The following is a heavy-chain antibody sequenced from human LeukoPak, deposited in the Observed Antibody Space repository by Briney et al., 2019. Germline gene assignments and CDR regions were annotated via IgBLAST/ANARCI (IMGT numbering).Heavy chain of an antibody. Sequence: GGSLRLSCAASGFTFSSYSMNWVRQAPGKGLEWVSSISSSSSYIYYADSVKGRFTISRDNAKNSLYLQMNSLRAEDTAVYYCAREKQRGEEFDYWGQGTLVTVSS. J-gene: IGHJ4*02. CDR2: ISSSSSYI. D-gene: IGHD3-10*01. V-gene: IGHV3-21*01. CDR3: AREKQRGEEFDY. CDR1: GFTFSSYS.